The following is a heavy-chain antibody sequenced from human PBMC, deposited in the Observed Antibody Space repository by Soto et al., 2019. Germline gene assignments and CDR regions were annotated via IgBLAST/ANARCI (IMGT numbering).Heavy chain of an antibody. CDR2: VSGYNGET. CDR1: GYTFTKFG. CDR3: AREGLGIYYYNRMDV. D-gene: IGHD6-19*01. V-gene: IGHV1-18*01. Sequence: QVQLVQSGAEVKKPGASVKVSCKASGYTFTKFGISWVRQAPGQGLEWMGWVSGYNGETSYAQSLQGRVTMTTDTSTTTAYMELRSLRSDDTAVFYCAREGLGIYYYNRMDVWGQGTTVTVSS. J-gene: IGHJ6*02.